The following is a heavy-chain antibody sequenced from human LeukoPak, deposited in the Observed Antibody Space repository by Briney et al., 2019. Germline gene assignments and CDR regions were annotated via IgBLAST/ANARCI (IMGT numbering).Heavy chain of an antibody. Sequence: PSETLSLTCAVSGYSISSGYYWGWIRQPPGKGLEWIGSIYHSGSTYYNPSLKSRVTISVDTSKNQFSLKLSSVTAADTAVYYCAGQGTIFGVTNFDYWGQGTLVTVSS. CDR2: IYHSGST. V-gene: IGHV4-38-2*01. CDR3: AGQGTIFGVTNFDY. D-gene: IGHD3-3*01. J-gene: IGHJ4*02. CDR1: GYSISSGYY.